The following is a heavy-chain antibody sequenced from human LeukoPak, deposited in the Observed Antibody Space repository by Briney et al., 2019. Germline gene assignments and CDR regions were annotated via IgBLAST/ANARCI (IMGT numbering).Heavy chain of an antibody. J-gene: IGHJ4*02. D-gene: IGHD2-2*01. Sequence: GGSLRLSCAASGFTFSSYAMSWVRQAPGQGLEWVSAISGSGGSTYYADSVKGRFTISRDNSKNTLYLQMNSLRAEDTAVYYCAKAVVDQLLLMDYWGQGTLVTVSS. V-gene: IGHV3-23*01. CDR1: GFTFSSYA. CDR3: AKAVVDQLLLMDY. CDR2: ISGSGGST.